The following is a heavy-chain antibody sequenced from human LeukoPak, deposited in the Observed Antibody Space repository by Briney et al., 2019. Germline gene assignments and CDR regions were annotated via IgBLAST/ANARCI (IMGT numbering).Heavy chain of an antibody. CDR1: GYTFTNYD. J-gene: IGHJ4*02. Sequence: ASVKVSCKASGYTFTNYDINWVRQATGQGLEWMGYKNPNSGNSAYAQKFQGRVTITTYASITTAYMELSGLRSEDTALYYCAREGLDYWGQGTLVTVSS. CDR3: AREGLDY. CDR2: KNPNSGNS. V-gene: IGHV1-8*01.